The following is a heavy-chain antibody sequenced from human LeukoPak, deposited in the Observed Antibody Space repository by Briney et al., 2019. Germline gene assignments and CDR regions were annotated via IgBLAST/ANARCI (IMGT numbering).Heavy chain of an antibody. CDR2: ISGSGGST. J-gene: IGHJ6*03. V-gene: IGHV3-23*01. CDR1: GFTFSSYA. Sequence: GGSLRLSCAASGFTFSSYAMSWVRQAPGKGLEWVSAISGSGGSTYYADSVKGRFTVSRDNSKNTLYLQMNSLRAEDTAVYYCAKLLRVTTKYMDVWGKGTTVTVSS. CDR3: AKLLRVTTKYMDV. D-gene: IGHD4-17*01.